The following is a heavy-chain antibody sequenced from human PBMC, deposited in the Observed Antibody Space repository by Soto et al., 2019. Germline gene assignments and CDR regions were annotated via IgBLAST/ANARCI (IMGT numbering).Heavy chain of an antibody. CDR1: GYTFTDYY. CDR2: INPDNGGT. Sequence: ASVKVSCKTSGYTFTDYYVYWVRQAPGQGLEWMGSINPDNGGTNYAPNFQGRVTMTSDTSITTAFMRLSRLTSDDTAVYYCARDRCTGDTCYSGVCFDPWGQGTLVTVSS. V-gene: IGHV1-2*02. D-gene: IGHD2-15*01. J-gene: IGHJ5*02. CDR3: ARDRCTGDTCYSGVCFDP.